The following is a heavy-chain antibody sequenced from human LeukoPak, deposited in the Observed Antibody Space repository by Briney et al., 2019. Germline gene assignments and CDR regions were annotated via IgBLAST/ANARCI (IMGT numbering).Heavy chain of an antibody. V-gene: IGHV4-34*01. CDR1: GGSFSGYY. CDR2: INHSGST. CDR3: ARAPGSYYGEDWFDP. Sequence: SETLSLTCAVYGGSFSGYYWSWIRQPSGKGLEWIGEINHSGSTYYNPSLKSRVTISVDRSKNQFSLKLSSVTAADTAVYYCARAPGSYYGEDWFDPWGQGTLVTVSS. D-gene: IGHD3-10*01. J-gene: IGHJ5*02.